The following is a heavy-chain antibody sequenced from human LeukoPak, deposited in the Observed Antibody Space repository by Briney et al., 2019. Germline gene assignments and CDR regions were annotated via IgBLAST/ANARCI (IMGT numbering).Heavy chain of an antibody. CDR1: GDSVSSNSSD. J-gene: IGHJ4*02. CDR2: TYYRSKWSN. Sequence: SQTLSLTCAISGDSVSSNSSDWNWIRQSPSRGLEWLGRTYYRSKWSNDFALSVKDRITFKTDTSKNQVSLQLTSVTPEDTAVYYCARTVATFYDILTGYDVFDSWGQGTLVTVSS. D-gene: IGHD3-9*01. CDR3: ARTVATFYDILTGYDVFDS. V-gene: IGHV6-1*01.